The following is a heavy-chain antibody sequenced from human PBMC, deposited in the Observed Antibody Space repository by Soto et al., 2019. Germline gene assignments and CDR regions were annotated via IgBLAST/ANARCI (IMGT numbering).Heavy chain of an antibody. Sequence: QVQLVQSGAEVKKPGASVKVSCRASGYTFTSYGISCVRQAPGQGLEWMGWISAYNDKTTYAQKFQGRLTMTTDTSSNTAYMELRSLRYDDTAVYYCARFTGISKWTFDSWGQGTLVTVSS. J-gene: IGHJ4*02. V-gene: IGHV1-18*01. CDR2: ISAYNDKT. D-gene: IGHD1-26*01. CDR3: ARFTGISKWTFDS. CDR1: GYTFTSYG.